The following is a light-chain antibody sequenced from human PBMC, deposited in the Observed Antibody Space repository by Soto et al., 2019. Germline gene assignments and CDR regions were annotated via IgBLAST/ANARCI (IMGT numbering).Light chain of an antibody. CDR3: SSYTSRNTRV. CDR1: RSDVGGYNY. J-gene: IGLJ3*02. Sequence: QSALTQPASVSGSPGQSITISCTGTRSDVGGYNYVSWYQQHPGKAPKLMIYEVSNQPSGVSNRFSGSKSGNTASLTISGLQAEDEADYYCSSYTSRNTRVFGGGTQLTV. V-gene: IGLV2-14*01. CDR2: EVS.